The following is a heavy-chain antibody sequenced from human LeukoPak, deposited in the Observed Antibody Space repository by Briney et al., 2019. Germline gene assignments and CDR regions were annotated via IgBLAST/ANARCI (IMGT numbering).Heavy chain of an antibody. CDR3: AREVTSERGDDAFDI. D-gene: IGHD1-1*01. CDR1: GFTFSDYF. V-gene: IGHV3-21*04. CDR2: ISGSSRHI. J-gene: IGHJ3*02. Sequence: GGSLRLSCAASGFTFSDYFMNWVRQAPGKGLEYVSSISGSSRHIYYADSVKGRFTISRDNSKNTLYLQMNSLRAEDTAVYYCAREVTSERGDDAFDIWGQGTMVTVSS.